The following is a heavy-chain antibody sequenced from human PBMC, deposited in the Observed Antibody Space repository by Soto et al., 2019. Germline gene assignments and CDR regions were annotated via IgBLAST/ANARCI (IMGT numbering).Heavy chain of an antibody. J-gene: IGHJ5*02. D-gene: IGHD3-3*01. CDR2: ISSSSSTI. CDR1: GFTFSSYS. V-gene: IGHV3-48*01. Sequence: GGSLRLSCAASGFTFSSYSMNWVRQAPGKGLEWVSYISSSSSTIYYADSVKGRFTISRDNAKNSLYLQMNSLRAEDTAVYYCARDLYTISVGWFDPWGQGTLVTVSS. CDR3: ARDLYTISVGWFDP.